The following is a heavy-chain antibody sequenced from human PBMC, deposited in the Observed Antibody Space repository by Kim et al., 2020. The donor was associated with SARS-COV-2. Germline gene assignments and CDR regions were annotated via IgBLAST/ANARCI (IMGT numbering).Heavy chain of an antibody. V-gene: IGHV3-33*03. CDR3: AKDGRPYSSAWYYFDY. D-gene: IGHD6-19*01. CDR1: GFTFSSST. CDR2: IWYDGSDK. Sequence: GGSLRLSCAASGFTFSSSTMHWVRQAPSRGLEWVAVIWYDGSDKYYADSVKGRFTISRDNSKNTLYMEMDSLRAEDTAVYYCAKDGRPYSSAWYYFDYWG. J-gene: IGHJ4*01.